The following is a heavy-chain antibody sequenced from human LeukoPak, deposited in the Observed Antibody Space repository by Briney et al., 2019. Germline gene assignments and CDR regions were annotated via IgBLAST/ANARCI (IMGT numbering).Heavy chain of an antibody. Sequence: GGSLRLSCAASGFTFSTYAMTWVRQAPGKGLEWVSSISGSGGNTYYADSVKGRFTISRDNSKNTLYLQMNSLRAEDTAVYYCAKPEVRYFDWLLYFDQWGQRTLVTVSS. CDR3: AKPEVRYFDWLLYFDQ. V-gene: IGHV3-23*01. CDR2: ISGSGGNT. J-gene: IGHJ4*02. CDR1: GFTFSTYA. D-gene: IGHD3-9*01.